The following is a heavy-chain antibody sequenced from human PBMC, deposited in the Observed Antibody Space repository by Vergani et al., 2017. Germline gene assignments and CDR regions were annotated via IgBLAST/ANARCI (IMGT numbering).Heavy chain of an antibody. J-gene: IGHJ6*02. V-gene: IGHV1-69-2*01. CDR3: ATPQTVTTGGMEV. CDR1: GYTFTDHY. Sequence: EVQLVQSGAEVKKPGATMNISCKVSGYTFTDHYMHWVKQAPGKGLEWMGLVDPEDGETIYAEKFKGRVTIAADPSTDTAHLGLSSLRSEDTAVYYCATPQTVTTGGMEVWGQGTTVIVSS. D-gene: IGHD4-17*01. CDR2: VDPEDGET.